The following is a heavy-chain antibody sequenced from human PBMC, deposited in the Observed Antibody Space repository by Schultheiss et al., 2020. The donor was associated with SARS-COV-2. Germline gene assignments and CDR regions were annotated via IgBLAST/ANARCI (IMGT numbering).Heavy chain of an antibody. CDR2: INHSGST. CDR3: ARRSGNGYYYYMDV. J-gene: IGHJ6*03. Sequence: SQTLSLTCAVYGGSFSGYYWSWIRQPAGKGLEWIGEINHSGSTYYNPSLKSRVTISIDTSKNQFSLKLSSVTAADTAVYYCARRSGNGYYYYMDVWGKGTTVTVSS. CDR1: GGSFSGYY. V-gene: IGHV4-34*01. D-gene: IGHD4-23*01.